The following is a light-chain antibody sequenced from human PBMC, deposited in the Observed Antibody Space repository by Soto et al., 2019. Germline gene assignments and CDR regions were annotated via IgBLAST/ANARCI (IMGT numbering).Light chain of an antibody. CDR2: EGS. Sequence: QSALNQPASVSGSPGQSITISCTGTSSDVGSYNLVSWYQQHPGKAPKLMIYEGSKRPSGVSNRFSGSKSGNTASLTISGLQAEDEADYYCCSYAGSSTDVVFGGGTKLNVL. CDR3: CSYAGSSTDVV. V-gene: IGLV2-23*01. J-gene: IGLJ2*01. CDR1: SSDVGSYNL.